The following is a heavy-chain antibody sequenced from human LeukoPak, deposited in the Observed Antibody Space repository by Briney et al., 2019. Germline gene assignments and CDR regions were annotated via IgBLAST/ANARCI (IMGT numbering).Heavy chain of an antibody. J-gene: IGHJ5*02. Sequence: GGSLRLSCAASGFTFSSHSMTWVRQAPGKGLEWILYINSFGSAMYYADSVKGRFTISRDNAKNSLSLQMNSLRGEDTAVYFCAMFYGSGSWEFDPWGQGTLVTVSS. CDR2: INSFGSAM. D-gene: IGHD3-10*01. V-gene: IGHV3-48*01. CDR3: AMFYGSGSWEFDP. CDR1: GFTFSSHS.